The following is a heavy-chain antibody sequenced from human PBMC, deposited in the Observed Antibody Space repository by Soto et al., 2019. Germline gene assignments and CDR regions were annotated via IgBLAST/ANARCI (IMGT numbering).Heavy chain of an antibody. CDR3: AHGTFGVVTHHWFDP. D-gene: IGHD3-3*01. CDR1: GFSLSTSGVG. CDR2: IYWDDDK. J-gene: IGHJ5*02. Sequence: AGPTLVNPTQTLTLTCTFSGFSLSTSGVGVGWIRQPPGKALEWLALIYWDDDKRYSPSLKSRLTITKDTSKNQVVLTMINMDPVDTATYYCAHGTFGVVTHHWFDPWGQGTLVTVSS. V-gene: IGHV2-5*02.